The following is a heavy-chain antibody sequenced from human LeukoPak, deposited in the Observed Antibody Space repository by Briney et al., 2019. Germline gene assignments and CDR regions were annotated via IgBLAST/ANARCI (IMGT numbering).Heavy chain of an antibody. V-gene: IGHV1-69*04. CDR3: ARAVGVAAATFDY. Sequence: SVKVSCKASGGTFSSYAISWVRQAPGQGLEWMGRIVPILGIANYAQRFQGRVTITADKSTSTAYMELSSLRSEDTAVYYCARAVGVAAATFDYWGQGTLVTVSS. J-gene: IGHJ4*02. CDR1: GGTFSSYA. D-gene: IGHD6-13*01. CDR2: IVPILGIA.